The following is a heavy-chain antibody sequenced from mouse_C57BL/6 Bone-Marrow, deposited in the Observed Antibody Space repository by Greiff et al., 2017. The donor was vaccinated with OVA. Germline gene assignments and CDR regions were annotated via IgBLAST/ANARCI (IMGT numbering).Heavy chain of an antibody. CDR2: IYPGSGNT. Sequence: VKLQESGAELVRPGASVKLSCKASGYTFTDYYINWVKQRPGQGLEWIARIYPGSGNTYYNEKFKGKATLTAEKSSSTAYMQLSSLTSEDSAVYFCARGYYYDWYFDVWGTGTTVTVSS. CDR1: GYTFTDYY. D-gene: IGHD1-1*02. CDR3: ARGYYYDWYFDV. J-gene: IGHJ1*03. V-gene: IGHV1-76*01.